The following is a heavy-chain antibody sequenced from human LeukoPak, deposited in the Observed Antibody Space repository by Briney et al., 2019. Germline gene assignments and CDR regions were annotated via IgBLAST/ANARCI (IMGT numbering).Heavy chain of an antibody. V-gene: IGHV4-59*12. CDR3: ARDFELRYFDG. Sequence: SETLSLTCTVSGGSISSYYWSWIRQPPGKGLEWIGSIYFSGNTYYNPSLKSRVTISVDTSKNKFSLKLSSVTAADAAVYYCARDFELRYFDGWGQGTLVTVSS. CDR2: IYFSGNT. CDR1: GGSISSYY. J-gene: IGHJ4*02. D-gene: IGHD3-9*01.